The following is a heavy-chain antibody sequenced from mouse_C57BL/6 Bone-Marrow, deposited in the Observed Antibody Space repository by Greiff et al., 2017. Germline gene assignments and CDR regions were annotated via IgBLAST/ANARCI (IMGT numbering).Heavy chain of an antibody. CDR1: GFTFSSSG. D-gene: IGHD1-1*01. Sequence: EVKLVESGGDLVKPGGSLKLSCAASGFTFSSSGMSWVRQTPDKRLEWVATISTGGSYTYYPDSVKGRFTISRDNAKNTLYLQMSSLKSEDTAMYYCARHHPITTVVARQFAYWGQGTLVTVAA. CDR2: ISTGGSYT. CDR3: ARHHPITTVVARQFAY. V-gene: IGHV5-6*01. J-gene: IGHJ3*01.